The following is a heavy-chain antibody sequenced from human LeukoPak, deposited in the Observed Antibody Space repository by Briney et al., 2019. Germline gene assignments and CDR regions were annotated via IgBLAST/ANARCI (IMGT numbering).Heavy chain of an antibody. CDR3: ARAPGIAAAGTIDY. D-gene: IGHD6-13*01. Sequence: GGSLRLSCAASGFTFSSYRMSWVRQAPGKGLEWVANIKQDGSEKYYVDSVKGRFTISRDNAKNSLYLQMNSLRAEDTAVYYCARAPGIAAAGTIDYWGQGTLVTVSS. V-gene: IGHV3-7*01. CDR1: GFTFSSYR. J-gene: IGHJ4*02. CDR2: IKQDGSEK.